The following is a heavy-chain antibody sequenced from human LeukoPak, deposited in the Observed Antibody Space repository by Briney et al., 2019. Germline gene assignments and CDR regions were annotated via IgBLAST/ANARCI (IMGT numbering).Heavy chain of an antibody. Sequence: MPSETLSLTCTVSGGSISSGDYYWSWIRQPPGKGLEWIGYIYYSGSTYYNPSLKSRVTISVDTSKNQFSLKLSSVTAADTAVYYCARDAQGVRGVYLEDYYYMDVWGKGTTVTVSS. CDR1: GGSISSGDYY. CDR3: ARDAQGVRGVYLEDYYYMDV. D-gene: IGHD3-10*01. J-gene: IGHJ6*03. V-gene: IGHV4-30-4*08. CDR2: IYYSGST.